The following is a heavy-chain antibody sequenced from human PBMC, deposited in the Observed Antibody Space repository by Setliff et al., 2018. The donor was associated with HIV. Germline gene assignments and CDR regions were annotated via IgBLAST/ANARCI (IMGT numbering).Heavy chain of an antibody. J-gene: IGHJ4*02. CDR1: GYTFTRYF. V-gene: IGHV1-46*01. D-gene: IGHD1-26*01. CDR2: INPSGGST. CDR3: ARGWEGGMDY. Sequence: VKVSCKASGYTFTRYFMHCVRQAPGQGLEWLGMINPSGGSTWYAQKFQGRVTMTGDTSTNTLYMELSSLRSVDTAVYYCARGWEGGMDYWGQGTLVTVSS.